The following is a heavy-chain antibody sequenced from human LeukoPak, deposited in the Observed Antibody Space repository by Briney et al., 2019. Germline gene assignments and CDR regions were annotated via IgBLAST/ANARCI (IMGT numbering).Heavy chain of an antibody. Sequence: GGSLRLSCAASGFTFSSYSMNWVRQAPGKGLEWVSSISSSSSYIYYADSVKGRFTISRDNAKNSLYLQMNSLRAEDTAVYYCARAYSSSWFPGGMDVWGQGTTVTVSS. J-gene: IGHJ6*02. CDR2: ISSSSSYI. D-gene: IGHD6-13*01. CDR1: GFTFSSYS. V-gene: IGHV3-21*01. CDR3: ARAYSSSWFPGGMDV.